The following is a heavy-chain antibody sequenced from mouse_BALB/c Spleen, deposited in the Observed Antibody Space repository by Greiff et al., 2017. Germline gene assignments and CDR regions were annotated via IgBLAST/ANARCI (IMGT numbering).Heavy chain of an antibody. Sequence: EVQRVESGPSLVKPSQTLSLTCSVTGDSITSGYWNRIRKFPGNKLEYMGYISYSGSTYYNPSLKSRISITRDTSKNQYYLQLNSVTTEDTATYYCARGDGYRGTGMFAYWGQGTLVTVSA. CDR3: ARGDGYRGTGMFAY. CDR2: ISYSGST. D-gene: IGHD2-3*01. CDR1: GDSITSGY. V-gene: IGHV3-8*02. J-gene: IGHJ3*01.